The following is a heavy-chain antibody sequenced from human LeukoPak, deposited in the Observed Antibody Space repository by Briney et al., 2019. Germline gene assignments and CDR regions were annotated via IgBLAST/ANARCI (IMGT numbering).Heavy chain of an antibody. Sequence: GGSLRLSCAASGFTFSSYAMHWVRQAPGKGLEWVAVISYDGSNKYYADSVKGRFTISRDNSKNTLYLQMNSLRAEDTAVYYCARDAGYCSGGSCSTTFFDYWGQGTLVTVSS. CDR3: ARDAGYCSGGSCSTTFFDY. D-gene: IGHD2-15*01. CDR1: GFTFSSYA. J-gene: IGHJ4*02. V-gene: IGHV3-30*04. CDR2: ISYDGSNK.